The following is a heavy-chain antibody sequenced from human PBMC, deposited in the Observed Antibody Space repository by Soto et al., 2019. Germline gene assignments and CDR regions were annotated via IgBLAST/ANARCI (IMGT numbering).Heavy chain of an antibody. CDR1: GFTFSNAW. J-gene: IGHJ4*02. D-gene: IGHD3-3*01. Sequence: EVQLVESGGGLVKPGGSLRLSCAASGFTFSNAWMNWVRQAPGKGLEWVGRIKRKTDGGTTDYAAPVKGRFTISRDDSKNTLYLQMNSLKTEDTAVYYCTTQPYYDFWRRYWGQGTLVTVSS. CDR3: TTQPYYDFWRRY. V-gene: IGHV3-15*07. CDR2: IKRKTDGGTT.